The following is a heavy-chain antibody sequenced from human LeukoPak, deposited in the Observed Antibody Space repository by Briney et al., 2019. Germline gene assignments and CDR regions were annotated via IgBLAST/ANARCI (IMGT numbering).Heavy chain of an antibody. D-gene: IGHD1-26*01. J-gene: IGHJ4*02. V-gene: IGHV3-23*01. CDR2: ITGSGGST. Sequence: GGSLRLSCAASGFIFSSYGMSWVRQAPGKGLEWVSAITGSGGSTNYADSVKGRFTISRDNSKNTLYVQMNSLRAEDTAVYYCAKGSPVSYGLIDYWGRGTLVTVSS. CDR1: GFIFSSYG. CDR3: AKGSPVSYGLIDY.